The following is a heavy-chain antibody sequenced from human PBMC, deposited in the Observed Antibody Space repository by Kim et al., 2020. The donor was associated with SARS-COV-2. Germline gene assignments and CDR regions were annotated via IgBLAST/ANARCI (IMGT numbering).Heavy chain of an antibody. CDR2: INPSGGST. Sequence: ASVKVSCKASGYTFTSYYMHWVRQAPGQGLEWMGIINPSGGSTSYAQKFQGRVTMTRDTSTSTVYMELSSLRSEDTAVYYCERDPRFWSGYYSPYYFDYWGQRTLVTVS. V-gene: IGHV1-46*01. CDR3: ERDPRFWSGYYSPYYFDY. D-gene: IGHD3-3*01. CDR1: GYTFTSYY. J-gene: IGHJ4*02.